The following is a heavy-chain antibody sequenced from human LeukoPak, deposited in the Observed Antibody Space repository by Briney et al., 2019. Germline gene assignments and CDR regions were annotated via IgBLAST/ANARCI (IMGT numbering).Heavy chain of an antibody. Sequence: ASVKVSCKASGYSFTKYGINWVRQAPGQGLEWMGWISTYNGDTKYAQKFQGRVTMTTDTSTSTAYMELRSLRSDDTAVYYCARDQDYVWGSPRLLFDYWGQGTLVTVSS. CDR1: GYSFTKYG. V-gene: IGHV1-18*01. CDR2: ISTYNGDT. J-gene: IGHJ4*02. D-gene: IGHD3-16*01. CDR3: ARDQDYVWGSPRLLFDY.